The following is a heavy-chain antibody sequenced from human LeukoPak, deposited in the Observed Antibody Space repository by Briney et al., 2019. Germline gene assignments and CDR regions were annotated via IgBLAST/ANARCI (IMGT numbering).Heavy chain of an antibody. CDR1: GFTFGSYG. D-gene: IGHD3-22*01. CDR2: ISYDGSNK. J-gene: IGHJ1*01. Sequence: GRSLRLSCAASGFTFGSYGMHWVRQAPGKGLEWVAVISYDGSNKYYADSVKGRFTTSRDNSKNTLYLQMNSLRAEDTAVYYCAKDRFFHDSSGFVYFQHWGQGTLVTVSS. V-gene: IGHV3-30*18. CDR3: AKDRFFHDSSGFVYFQH.